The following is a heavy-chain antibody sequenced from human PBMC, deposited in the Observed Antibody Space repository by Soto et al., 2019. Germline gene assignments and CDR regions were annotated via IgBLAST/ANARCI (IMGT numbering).Heavy chain of an antibody. Sequence: QVHLVESGGGVVQPGRSLRLSCAVSGFTVSTYGMHWVRQAPGKGLEWVAVISRDGGTKFYADSVKGRFTISRDNSRNTLFLEMNSLRGDDMAVYYCTGEGASGYWGQGTLVTVSS. CDR1: GFTVSTYG. CDR2: ISRDGGTK. V-gene: IGHV3-30*03. CDR3: TGEGASGY. J-gene: IGHJ4*02. D-gene: IGHD2-8*02.